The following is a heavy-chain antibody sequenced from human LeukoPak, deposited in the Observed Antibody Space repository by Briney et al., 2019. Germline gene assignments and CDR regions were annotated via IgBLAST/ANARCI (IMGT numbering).Heavy chain of an antibody. CDR3: VRDPGWGSFDI. CDR2: INPDGSTT. Sequence: PGGSLRLSCAASGFTFSNFWMSWVRQAPGKGLGWVAIINPDGSTTGYVDSVKGRFTISRDNAKNSLCLQLNSLRAEDTAVYYCVRDPGWGSFDIWGQGTMVTVSS. V-gene: IGHV3-7*01. CDR1: GFTFSNFW. J-gene: IGHJ3*02. D-gene: IGHD3-16*01.